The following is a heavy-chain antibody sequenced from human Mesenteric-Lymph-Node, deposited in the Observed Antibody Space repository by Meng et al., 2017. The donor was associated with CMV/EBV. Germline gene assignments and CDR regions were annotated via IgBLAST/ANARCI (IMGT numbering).Heavy chain of an antibody. CDR3: ARLGPSGGMLDP. Sequence: ASVKVSCKASGYTFNSYYMHWVRQATGQGLEWMGWMNPNSGNTGYAQKFQGRVTMTRNTSISTAYMELSSLRSEDTAVYYCARLGPSGGMLDPWGQGTLVTVSS. CDR2: MNPNSGNT. J-gene: IGHJ5*02. V-gene: IGHV1-8*02. CDR1: GYTFNSYY. D-gene: IGHD3-16*01.